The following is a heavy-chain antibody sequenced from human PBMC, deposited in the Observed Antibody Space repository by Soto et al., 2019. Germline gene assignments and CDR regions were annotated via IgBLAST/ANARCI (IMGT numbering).Heavy chain of an antibody. CDR2: IYYSGTT. V-gene: IGHV4-39*01. CDR1: GDSITNSNFY. CDR3: VRRMAVTGTLLYYFDY. D-gene: IGHD6-19*01. J-gene: IGHJ4*02. Sequence: QLQLQESGPGLVKPSETLSLTCTVSGDSITNSNFYWGWIRQPPGKGLEWIGVIYYSGTTYYNPSLKSRVTISVDTSKNQFSLKLTSVTAADTAVYYCVRRMAVTGTLLYYFDYWGQGTLVTVSS.